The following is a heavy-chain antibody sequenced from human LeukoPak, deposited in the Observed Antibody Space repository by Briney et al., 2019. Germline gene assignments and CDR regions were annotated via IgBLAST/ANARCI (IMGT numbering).Heavy chain of an antibody. CDR1: GFTFSSYG. D-gene: IGHD5-18*01. J-gene: IGHJ3*02. Sequence: GGSLRLSCAASGFTFSSYGMHWVRQAPGKGLEWVAFIRYDGSNKYYADSVKGRFTISRDNSKNTLYLQMNSLRAEDTAVYYCAKEIGRDSYGEGEAFDIWGQGTMVTVSS. CDR3: AKEIGRDSYGEGEAFDI. CDR2: IRYDGSNK. V-gene: IGHV3-30*02.